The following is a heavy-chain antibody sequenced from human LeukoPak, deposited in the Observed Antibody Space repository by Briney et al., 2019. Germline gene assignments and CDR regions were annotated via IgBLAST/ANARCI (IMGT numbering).Heavy chain of an antibody. CDR1: GFTFTDYA. V-gene: IGHV3-23*01. CDR3: SIDRERDDSSRVF. CDR2: ISDYGRTT. J-gene: IGHJ4*02. Sequence: GGSLRLSCAASGFTFTDYAIYWVRQAPGRGLEWVSGISDYGRTTYYAGSVKGRFTVSRDNSRNTAYLQMNGLRAEDTAIYFCSIDRERDDSSRVFWGQGTLVTVSS. D-gene: IGHD6-13*01.